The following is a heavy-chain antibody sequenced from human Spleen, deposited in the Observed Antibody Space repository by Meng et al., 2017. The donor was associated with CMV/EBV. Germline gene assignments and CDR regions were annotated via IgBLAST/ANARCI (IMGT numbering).Heavy chain of an antibody. J-gene: IGHJ4*02. CDR3: ARHHHSPTFDY. CDR1: GCAISSSSYC. Sequence: QLQLAEPGRGLGKPSESLTLSCTVSGCAISSSSYCWAWMRQPPGEGVEWIGSVVYSGTTYYTSSLKNRGSISGDTYKNQFSLKLSSVTAADTAVYYCARHHHSPTFDYWGQGTLVTVSS. D-gene: IGHD1-14*01. V-gene: IGHV4-39*01. CDR2: VVYSGTT.